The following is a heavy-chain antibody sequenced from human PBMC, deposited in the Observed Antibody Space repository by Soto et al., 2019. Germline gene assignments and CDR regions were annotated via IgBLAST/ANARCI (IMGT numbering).Heavy chain of an antibody. D-gene: IGHD2-15*01. CDR2: IIPIFGTP. CDR1: GGTFSTYT. J-gene: IGHJ5*02. V-gene: IGHV1-69*06. Sequence: ASVKVSCKASGGTFSTYTFSWVRQAPGQGLEWMGRIIPIFGTPYYAQKFQGRVTITADKSTSTVYMELSSLRSDDTAVYFCARGMECRGYCLDKPTWFAPWGQGTLVTVSS. CDR3: ARGMECRGYCLDKPTWFAP.